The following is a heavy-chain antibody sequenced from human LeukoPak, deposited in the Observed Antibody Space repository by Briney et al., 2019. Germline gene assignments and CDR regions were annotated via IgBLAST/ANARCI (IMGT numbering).Heavy chain of an antibody. CDR1: GGSISTYY. V-gene: IGHV4-59*01. J-gene: IGHJ6*02. CDR2: IYYTGTT. Sequence: PSETLSLTCSVSGGSISTYYWSWIRQLPGKGLEWIGYIYYTGTTNYNPSLRSRVTISVDTSRNQFSLRLSSVTAADTAVYCCAREDPQTTVPEGMDVWGHGTTVIVSS. D-gene: IGHD4-17*01. CDR3: AREDPQTTVPEGMDV.